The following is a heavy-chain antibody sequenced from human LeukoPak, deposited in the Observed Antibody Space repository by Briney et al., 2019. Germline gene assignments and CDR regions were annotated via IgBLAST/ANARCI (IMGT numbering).Heavy chain of an antibody. V-gene: IGHV3-30-3*01. D-gene: IGHD3-3*01. Sequence: PGRSLRLSCTASRFTFSNYAIHWVCQAPGKGLEWVAVISSGGSDKFYADSVKGRFTVSRDNSKNTLYLQMNSLRAEDTAVYYCARDCCGEWYFFDSWGQGTLITVSS. CDR3: ARDCCGEWYFFDS. J-gene: IGHJ4*02. CDR2: ISSGGSDK. CDR1: RFTFSNYA.